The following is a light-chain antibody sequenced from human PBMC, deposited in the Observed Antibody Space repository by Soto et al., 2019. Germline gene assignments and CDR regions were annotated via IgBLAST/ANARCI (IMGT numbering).Light chain of an antibody. CDR2: DAS. Sequence: ETELTQSPATLSLSPGERATLSCRASQSVSSYLAWYQQKPGQAPRRLIYDASNRATGIPARFSGSGSGTDFTLTISSLEPEDFAGYYCQQRSNWPLTFGGGTKVDI. CDR3: QQRSNWPLT. J-gene: IGKJ4*01. CDR1: QSVSSY. V-gene: IGKV3-11*01.